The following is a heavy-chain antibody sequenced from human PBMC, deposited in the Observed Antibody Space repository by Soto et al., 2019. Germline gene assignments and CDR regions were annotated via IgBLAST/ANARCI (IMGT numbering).Heavy chain of an antibody. CDR1: GYTLTYRY. D-gene: IGHD6-13*01. Sequence: QMQLVQSGAEVKKTGSSVKVSCKASGYTLTYRYLHWVRQAPGQALEWMGWITPFNGNTYYAQKFQDRVTITRDMSLSTAYMELNSLRSEDTAMYFCARGPPLELSSLRDGAFDLWGQGTRVIVSS. CDR3: ARGPPLELSSLRDGAFDL. V-gene: IGHV1-45*02. CDR2: ITPFNGNT. J-gene: IGHJ3*01.